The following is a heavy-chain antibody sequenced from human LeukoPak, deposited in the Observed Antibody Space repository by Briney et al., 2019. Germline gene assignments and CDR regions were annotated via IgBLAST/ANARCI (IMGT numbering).Heavy chain of an antibody. D-gene: IGHD1-26*01. J-gene: IGHJ4*02. CDR1: GFTFSSYS. CDR2: ISSSSSTI. V-gene: IGHV3-48*01. CDR3: ARSRRRELLGTYFDY. Sequence: GGSLRPSCAASGFTFSSYSMNWVRQAPGKGLEWVSYISSSSSTIYYADSVKGRFTISRDNAKNSLYLQMNSLRPEDTAVYYCARSRRRELLGTYFDYWGQGTLVTVSS.